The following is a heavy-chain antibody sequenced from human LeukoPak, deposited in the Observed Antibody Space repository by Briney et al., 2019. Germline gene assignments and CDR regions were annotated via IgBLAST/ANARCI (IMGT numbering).Heavy chain of an antibody. V-gene: IGHV4-31*11. D-gene: IGHD6-19*01. J-gene: IGHJ4*02. CDR2: IYYSGST. Sequence: SETLSLTCAVYGGSFSGYYWSWIRQHPGKGLEWIGYIYYSGSTYYNPSLKSRVTISVDTSKNQFSLKLSSVTAADTAVYYCASTVAGVDYWGQGTLVTVSS. CDR3: ASTVAGVDY. CDR1: GGSFSGYY.